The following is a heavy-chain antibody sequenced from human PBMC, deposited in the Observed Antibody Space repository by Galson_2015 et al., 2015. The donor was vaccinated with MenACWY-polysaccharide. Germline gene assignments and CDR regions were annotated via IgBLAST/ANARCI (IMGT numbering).Heavy chain of an antibody. CDR2: ILRDGSGT. V-gene: IGHV3-7*01. Sequence: SLRLSCAASGFTFSSSWMHWVRQAPGKGLEWVTNILRDGSGTHYVDSVKGRFTISRDNAKNSLYLQMNGLRADDTAVYYCARDLGYCSGGSGTPCDYWGQGTLVTVSS. J-gene: IGHJ4*02. D-gene: IGHD2-15*01. CDR3: ARDLGYCSGGSGTPCDY. CDR1: GFTFSSSW.